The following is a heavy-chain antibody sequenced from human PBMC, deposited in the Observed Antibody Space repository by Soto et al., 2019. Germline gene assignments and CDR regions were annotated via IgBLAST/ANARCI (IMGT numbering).Heavy chain of an antibody. CDR1: GFTFSSYW. CDR2: IKQDGSEK. Sequence: GGSLRLSCAASGFTFSSYWMSWVRQAPGKGLEWVANIKQDGSEKYYVDSVKGRFTISRDNAKNSLYLQMNSLRAEDTAVYYCARDYDLWSGYYTWPLQVSSYFDYWGQGTLVTVSS. J-gene: IGHJ4*02. V-gene: IGHV3-7*01. D-gene: IGHD3-3*01. CDR3: ARDYDLWSGYYTWPLQVSSYFDY.